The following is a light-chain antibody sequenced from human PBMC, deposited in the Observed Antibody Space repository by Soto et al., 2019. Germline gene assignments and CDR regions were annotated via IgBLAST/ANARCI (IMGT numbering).Light chain of an antibody. Sequence: DIQLTQSPSSLSASVGDRVTITCRASQSISIYLNWYQQKLGKAPKLLIYAASSLQSGVPSMFSGSGSRTDFTLTISSLQPEDFATYYCQQSYTHPSFGQGTKVEIK. J-gene: IGKJ1*01. CDR2: AAS. CDR1: QSISIY. CDR3: QQSYTHPS. V-gene: IGKV1-39*01.